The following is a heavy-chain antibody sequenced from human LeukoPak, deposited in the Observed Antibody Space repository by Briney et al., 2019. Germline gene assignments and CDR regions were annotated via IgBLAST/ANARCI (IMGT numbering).Heavy chain of an antibody. CDR1: GGSISSSSYY. Sequence: PSETLSLTCTVSGGSISSSSYYWGWIRQPPGKGLEWIGSIYYSGSTYYNPSLKSRVTISVDTSKNQFSLKLSSVTAADTAVYYCARHSDSSGYRLYWYFDLWGRGTLVTVSS. V-gene: IGHV4-39*01. CDR3: ARHSDSSGYRLYWYFDL. D-gene: IGHD3-22*01. CDR2: IYYSGST. J-gene: IGHJ2*01.